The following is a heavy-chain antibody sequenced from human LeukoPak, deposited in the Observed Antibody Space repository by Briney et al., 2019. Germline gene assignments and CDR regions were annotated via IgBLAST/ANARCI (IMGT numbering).Heavy chain of an antibody. CDR2: ISGSGGST. CDR3: AKVGGQLWFPGAYYYMDV. CDR1: GFIFSNAW. Sequence: GGSLRLSCAASGFIFSNAWMSWVRLAPGQGLEWISSISGSGGSTYHADSVKGRFTISRDNSKNTLYLQMNSLRAEDTAVYYCAKVGGQLWFPGAYYYMDVWGKGTTVTISS. V-gene: IGHV3-23*01. J-gene: IGHJ6*03. D-gene: IGHD5-18*01.